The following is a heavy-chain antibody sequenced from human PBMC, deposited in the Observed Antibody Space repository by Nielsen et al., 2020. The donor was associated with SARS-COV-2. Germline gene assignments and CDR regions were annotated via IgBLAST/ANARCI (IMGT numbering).Heavy chain of an antibody. CDR2: ISYDGSNK. D-gene: IGHD6-13*01. J-gene: IGHJ6*02. V-gene: IGHV3-30-3*01. CDR1: GFTFSSYA. CDR3: AKGGLAAAGREDYYYYGMDV. Sequence: GGSLRLSCVASGFTFSSYAMHWVRQAPGKGLEWVAVISYDGSNKYYADSVKGRFTISRDNSKNSLYLQMNSLRAEDTALYYCAKGGLAAAGREDYYYYGMDVWGQGTTVTVSS.